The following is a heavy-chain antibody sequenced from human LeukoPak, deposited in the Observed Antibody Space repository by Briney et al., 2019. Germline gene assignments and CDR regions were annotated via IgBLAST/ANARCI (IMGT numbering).Heavy chain of an antibody. CDR3: ARGPKYYDILTGYFNWFDP. CDR1: GYTFTSYD. CDR2: MNPNTGNT. D-gene: IGHD3-9*01. J-gene: IGHJ5*02. Sequence: GASVKVSCKASGYTFTSYDIKWVRQATGQRLEWMGRMNPNTGNTGYAQRFTGRVTMTRNTSISTAYIELSSLRSEDTAVYYCARGPKYYDILTGYFNWFDPWGQGTLVTVSS. V-gene: IGHV1-8*01.